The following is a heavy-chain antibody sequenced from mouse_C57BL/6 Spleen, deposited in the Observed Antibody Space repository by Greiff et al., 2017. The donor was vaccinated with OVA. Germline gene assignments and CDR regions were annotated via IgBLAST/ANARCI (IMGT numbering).Heavy chain of an antibody. J-gene: IGHJ4*01. D-gene: IGHD2-3*01. Sequence: VQLKESGGGLVKPGGSLKLSCAASGFTFSSYAMSWVRQTPEKRLEWVATISDGGSYTYYPDNVKGRFTISRDNAKNDLYLQMSHLKSEDTAMYYCARAECVYDGYYSYAMDYWGQGTSVTVSS. CDR3: ARAECVYDGYYSYAMDY. CDR2: ISDGGSYT. CDR1: GFTFSSYA. V-gene: IGHV5-4*01.